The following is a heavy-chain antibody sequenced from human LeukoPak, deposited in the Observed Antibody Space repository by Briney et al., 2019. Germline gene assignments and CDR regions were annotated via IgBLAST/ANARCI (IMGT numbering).Heavy chain of an antibody. J-gene: IGHJ4*02. D-gene: IGHD2-8*01. CDR3: AKDTSIGRYCTNGVCSPFDY. V-gene: IGHV3-23*01. CDR1: RFTFSSYA. Sequence: PGGSLRLSCAASRFTFSSYAMTWVRQAPGKGLEWVSAISDTGGSTYDADSVKGRFTIYRDNSKNTLYLQMNSLRAEDTAVYYCAKDTSIGRYCTNGVCSPFDYWGQGTLVTVSS. CDR2: ISDTGGST.